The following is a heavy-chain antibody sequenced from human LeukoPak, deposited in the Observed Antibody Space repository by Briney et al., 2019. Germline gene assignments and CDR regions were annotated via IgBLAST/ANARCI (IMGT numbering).Heavy chain of an antibody. J-gene: IGHJ6*03. Sequence: GSLRLSCAASGFTFSSYGMNWVRQAPGKGLEWIGSIYYSGSTYYNPSLKSRVTISVDTSKNQFSLKLSSVTAADTAVYYCARDVGDYGDFDPRRYNYYYYYMDVWGKGTTVTVSS. CDR2: IYYSGST. CDR3: ARDVGDYGDFDPRRYNYYYYYMDV. V-gene: IGHV4-39*07. CDR1: GFTFSSYG. D-gene: IGHD4-17*01.